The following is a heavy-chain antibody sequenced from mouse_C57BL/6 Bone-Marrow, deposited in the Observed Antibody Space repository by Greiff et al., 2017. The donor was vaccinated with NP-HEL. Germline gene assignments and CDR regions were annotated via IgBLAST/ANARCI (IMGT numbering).Heavy chain of an antibody. J-gene: IGHJ4*01. V-gene: IGHV1-81*01. D-gene: IGHD1-3*01. CDR2: IYPRSGNT. CDR3: AKWDSLYYYAMDY. Sequence: QVQLQQSGAELARPGASVKLSCKASGYTFTSYGISWVKQRTGQGLEWIGEIYPRSGNTYYNEKFKGKATLTADKSSSTAYMELRSLTSEDSAVYFCAKWDSLYYYAMDYWGQGTSVTVSS. CDR1: GYTFTSYG.